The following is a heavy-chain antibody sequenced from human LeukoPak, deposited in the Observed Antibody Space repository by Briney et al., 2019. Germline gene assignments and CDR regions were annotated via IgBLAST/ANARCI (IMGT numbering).Heavy chain of an antibody. J-gene: IGHJ4*02. D-gene: IGHD1-1*01. Sequence: GGSLTLSCAASGSTFEDYGMSWVRQIPGKGLEWVSGINWNGENTHYADSVKGRFTISRDNAKDSLYLQMNSLRAEDTAVYYCARLSNAPGGGASDYWGQGTLVTVSS. CDR1: GSTFEDYG. CDR2: INWNGENT. V-gene: IGHV3-20*04. CDR3: ARLSNAPGGGASDY.